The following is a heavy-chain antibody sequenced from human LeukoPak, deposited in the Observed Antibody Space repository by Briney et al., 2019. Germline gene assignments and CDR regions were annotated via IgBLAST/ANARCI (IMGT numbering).Heavy chain of an antibody. CDR3: ATSYCSSTSCYVTQTRADYDY. V-gene: IGHV3-30*03. J-gene: IGHJ4*02. CDR2: ISYDGSNK. Sequence: GGSLRLSCAASGFTFSSYGMHWVRQAPGKGLEWVAVISYDGSNKYYADSVKGRFTISRDSSKNTLYLQMNSLRAGDTAVYYCATSYCSSTSCYVTQTRADYDYWGQGTLVTVSS. CDR1: GFTFSSYG. D-gene: IGHD2-2*01.